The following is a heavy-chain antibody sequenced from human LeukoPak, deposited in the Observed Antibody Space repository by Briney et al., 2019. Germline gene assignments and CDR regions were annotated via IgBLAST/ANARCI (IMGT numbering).Heavy chain of an antibody. CDR1: GGSFSGYY. D-gene: IGHD2-2*01. CDR2: INHSGST. J-gene: IGHJ4*02. Sequence: SETLSLTCAVSGGSFSGYYWSWIRQPPGKGLEWIGEINHSGSTNYNPSLKSRVTISVDTSKNQYSLKRGSGTGADTAVYYCARGLLFRPTRDYRGQGTLVTVSS. CDR3: ARGLLFRPTRDY. V-gene: IGHV4-34*01.